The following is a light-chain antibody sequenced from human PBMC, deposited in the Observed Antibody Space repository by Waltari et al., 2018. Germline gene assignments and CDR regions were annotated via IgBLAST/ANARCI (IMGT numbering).Light chain of an antibody. Sequence: ILMTQSPVTLSVSPGERVTLSCRASRAVRSDLAWYQQKPGRSPRLLIYGASTWATGVPARFSGSGSGTDFSLTITSLQSEDLAVYYCQQYNDWINFGQGTRLEI. CDR1: RAVRSD. CDR3: QQYNDWIN. V-gene: IGKV3-15*01. J-gene: IGKJ5*01. CDR2: GAS.